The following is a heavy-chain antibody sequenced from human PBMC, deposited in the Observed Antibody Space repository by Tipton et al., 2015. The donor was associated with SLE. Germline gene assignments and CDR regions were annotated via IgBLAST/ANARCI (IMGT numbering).Heavy chain of an antibody. J-gene: IGHJ6*02. Sequence: TLSLTCTVSGGSISSYYWSWIRQPAGKGLEWVGRIYTSGSTNYNPSLKSRVTMSLDTSKNQFSLKLSSVTAADTAVYYCVRDGQLPPYYYGMDVWGQGTTVTVSS. D-gene: IGHD2-2*01. V-gene: IGHV4-4*07. CDR2: IYTSGST. CDR3: VRDGQLPPYYYGMDV. CDR1: GGSISSYY.